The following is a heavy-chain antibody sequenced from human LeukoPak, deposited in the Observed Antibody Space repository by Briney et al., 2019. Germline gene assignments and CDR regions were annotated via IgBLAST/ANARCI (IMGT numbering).Heavy chain of an antibody. CDR2: TRNKANSYTT. V-gene: IGHV3-72*01. Sequence: PGGSLRLSCAASGFTFSSYAMSWVRQAPGKGLEWVGRTRNKANSYTTEYAASVKGRFTISRDDSKNSLYLQMNSLKTEDTAVYYCARVMIQYYDFWNEYGMDVWGQGTTVTVSS. J-gene: IGHJ6*02. CDR1: GFTFSSYA. CDR3: ARVMIQYYDFWNEYGMDV. D-gene: IGHD3-3*01.